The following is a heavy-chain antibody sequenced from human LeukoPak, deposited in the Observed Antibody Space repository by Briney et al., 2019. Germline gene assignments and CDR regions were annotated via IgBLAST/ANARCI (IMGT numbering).Heavy chain of an antibody. CDR1: GFTFSGSA. CDR2: IRSKANSYAT. V-gene: IGHV3-73*01. D-gene: IGHD6-19*01. CDR3: TIAAVAGRDY. J-gene: IGHJ4*02. Sequence: GGSLRLSCAASGFTFSGSAMHWVRQASGKGLEWVGRIRSKANSYATAYAASVKGRFTISRDDSKNTAYLQMNSLKTEDTAVYYCTIAAVAGRDYWGQGTLVTVSS.